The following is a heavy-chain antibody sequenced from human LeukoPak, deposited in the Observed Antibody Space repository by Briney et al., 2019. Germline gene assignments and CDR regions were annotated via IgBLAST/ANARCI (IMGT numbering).Heavy chain of an antibody. V-gene: IGHV3-23*01. CDR2: ISGSGGST. CDR3: AKARVVITSRYFDY. CDR1: GFTFSSYA. Sequence: PGGPLRLSCAASGFTFSSYAMSWVRQAPGKGLEGVSAISGSGGSTYYADSVKGRFTISRDNSKNTLYLQMNSLRAEDTAVYYCAKARVVITSRYFDYWGQGTLVTVSS. D-gene: IGHD3-22*01. J-gene: IGHJ4*02.